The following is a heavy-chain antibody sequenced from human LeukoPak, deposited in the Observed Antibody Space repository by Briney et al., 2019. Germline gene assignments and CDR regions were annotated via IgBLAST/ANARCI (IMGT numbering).Heavy chain of an antibody. Sequence: PGASAKVSSKASGYTFTSYGISWVRQAPGQGLEWMGWISAYNGNTNYAQKLQGRVTMTTDTSTSTAYMELRSLRSDDTAVYYCAKVTTNFGNYYYYYMDVWGKGTTVTVSS. V-gene: IGHV1-18*01. CDR1: GYTFTSYG. D-gene: IGHD3-3*01. J-gene: IGHJ6*03. CDR3: AKVTTNFGNYYYYYMDV. CDR2: ISAYNGNT.